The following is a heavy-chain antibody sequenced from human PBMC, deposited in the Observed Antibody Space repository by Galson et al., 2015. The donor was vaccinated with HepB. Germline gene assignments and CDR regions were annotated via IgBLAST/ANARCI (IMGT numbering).Heavy chain of an antibody. D-gene: IGHD5-24*01. CDR2: ISSRSNTI. CDR3: ARDFSPDGLWDYGMDV. J-gene: IGHJ6*02. V-gene: IGHV3-48*01. Sequence: SLRLSCAASGFTFINYNMNWVRQAPGKGLEWISYISSRSNTIYYADSVKGRFTVTRDNAKNSMYLQLNSLRGEDTAIYYCARDFSPDGLWDYGMDVWGQGTTVTVSS. CDR1: GFTFINYN.